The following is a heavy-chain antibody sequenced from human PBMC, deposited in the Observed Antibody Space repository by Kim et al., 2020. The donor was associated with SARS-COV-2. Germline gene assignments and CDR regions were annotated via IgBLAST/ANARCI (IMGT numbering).Heavy chain of an antibody. CDR2: IIPILGIA. CDR3: ASPSAVTTHYYYYGMDV. Sequence: SVKVSCKASGGTFSSYAISWVRQAPGQGLEWMGRIIPILGIANYAQKFQGRVTITADKSTSTAYMELSSLRSEDTAVYYCASPSAVTTHYYYYGMDVWGQGTTVTVSS. CDR1: GGTFSSYA. D-gene: IGHD4-17*01. J-gene: IGHJ6*02. V-gene: IGHV1-69*04.